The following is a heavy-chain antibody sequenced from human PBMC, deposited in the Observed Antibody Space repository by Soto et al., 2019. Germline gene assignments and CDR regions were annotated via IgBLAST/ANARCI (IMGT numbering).Heavy chain of an antibody. V-gene: IGHV4-30-4*01. CDR2: IYYSGST. D-gene: IGHD3-16*01. CDR1: GGSISSGDYY. J-gene: IGHJ6*02. CDR3: ARERAWKQQFGDYYYYGMDV. Sequence: ASETLSLTCTVSGGSISSGDYYWSWIRQPPGKGLEWIGYIYYSGSTYYNPSLKSRVTISVDTSKNQFSLKLSSVTAADTAVYYCARERAWKQQFGDYYYYGMDVWGQGTTVTVSS.